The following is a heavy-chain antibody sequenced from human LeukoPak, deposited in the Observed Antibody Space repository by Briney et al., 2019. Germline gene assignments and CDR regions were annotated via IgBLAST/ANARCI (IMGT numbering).Heavy chain of an antibody. Sequence: ASVKVSCKASGYTFTNYNINWVRQATGQGLEWMGWMNPKSGNTGYAQKFQGRVTMTKSTSINTAYMELSSLRSEDTAVYYCAKVRAPRHVPAQPLDYWGQGTLVTVSS. V-gene: IGHV1-8*01. CDR3: AKVRAPRHVPAQPLDY. CDR2: MNPKSGNT. D-gene: IGHD2-2*01. CDR1: GYTFTNYN. J-gene: IGHJ4*02.